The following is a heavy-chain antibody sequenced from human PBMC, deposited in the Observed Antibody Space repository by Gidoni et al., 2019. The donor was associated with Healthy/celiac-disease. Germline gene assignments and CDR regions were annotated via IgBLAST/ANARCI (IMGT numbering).Heavy chain of an antibody. J-gene: IGHJ1*01. D-gene: IGHD6-13*01. CDR3: SREAGIAAAGEYFQH. Sequence: QVQLQQWGAGLLTSSETLSPSCAVYGGPFCGYYASGFRQPPGKGLEWIGGINHSGSTNYKPSLKILVTISVDTSNNQFTLKLSSVTAADSAVYYCSREAGIAAAGEYFQHWGQGTLVTVSS. CDR1: GGPFCGYY. CDR2: INHSGST. V-gene: IGHV4-34*01.